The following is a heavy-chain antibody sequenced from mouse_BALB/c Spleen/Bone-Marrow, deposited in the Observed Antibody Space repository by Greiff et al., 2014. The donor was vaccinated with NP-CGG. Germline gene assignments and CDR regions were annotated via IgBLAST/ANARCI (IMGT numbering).Heavy chain of an antibody. J-gene: IGHJ2*01. D-gene: IGHD4-1*01. Sequence: EVQVVESGGGLVQPGGSRKLSCAASGFAFSSFGMHWVRQAPEKGLEWVAYISSGSTTIFYADTMKGRLTISRDNPKNTLFLQMTSLRSEDTAMYYCTRGGNWDDFDYWGQGTTLTVSS. CDR3: TRGGNWDDFDY. V-gene: IGHV5-17*02. CDR1: GFAFSSFG. CDR2: ISSGSTTI.